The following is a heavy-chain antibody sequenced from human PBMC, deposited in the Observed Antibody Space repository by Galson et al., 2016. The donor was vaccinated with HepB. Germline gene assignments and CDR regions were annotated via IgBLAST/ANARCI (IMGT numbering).Heavy chain of an antibody. D-gene: IGHD6-6*01. CDR1: GFSFSTYD. CDR2: INGPRTAP. V-gene: IGHV3-23*01. CDR3: AKVVPTGGHFFDS. J-gene: IGHJ4*02. Sequence: SLRLSCAASGFSFSTYDMNWVRQAPGTGLKWVATINGPRTAPPYADSVKGRFTVSRDNSRDTLYLQMTSLRAEDTAIYYCAKVVPTGGHFFDSWGQGSLVTVSA.